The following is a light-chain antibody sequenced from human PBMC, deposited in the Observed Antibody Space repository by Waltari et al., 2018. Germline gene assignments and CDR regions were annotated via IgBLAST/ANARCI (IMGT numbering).Light chain of an antibody. J-gene: IGKJ2*01. Sequence: EIALRQSPDILFLSPGESAALSCRASQVVSYNSLDWFQHKPAQALRLLMYRASIRATGIPDSLSGSRSGADFTLTISRLGPEDFAVYYCQYHAAPPYTFGQGTKLQIK. CDR3: QYHAAPPYT. V-gene: IGKV3-20*01. CDR2: RAS. CDR1: QVVSYNS.